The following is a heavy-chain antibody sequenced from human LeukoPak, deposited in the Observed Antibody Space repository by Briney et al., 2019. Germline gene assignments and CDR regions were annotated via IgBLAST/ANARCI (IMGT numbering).Heavy chain of an antibody. CDR3: AKASYYGSGSNYKSFDY. Sequence: PGGSLRLSCAASGFTFSDYYMSWIRQAPGKGLEWVSYISSSSSYTNYADSVKGRFTISRDNAKNSLYLLMNSLRAEDTALYYCAKASYYGSGSNYKSFDYWGQGTLVTVSS. CDR1: GFTFSDYY. V-gene: IGHV3-11*03. CDR2: ISSSSSYT. J-gene: IGHJ4*02. D-gene: IGHD3-10*01.